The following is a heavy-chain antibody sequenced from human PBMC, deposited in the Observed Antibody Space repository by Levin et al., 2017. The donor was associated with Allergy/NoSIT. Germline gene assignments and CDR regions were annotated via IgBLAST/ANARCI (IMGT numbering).Heavy chain of an antibody. CDR1: GYTFTSYA. V-gene: IGHV1-18*01. D-gene: IGHD6-13*01. CDR3: ARDHSSSWSGPHQMDY. Sequence: ASVKVSCKASGYTFTSYAISWVRQAPGQGLEWMGWISTYNGNTKSAQRLQGRLTMTTHASTSTVYMELRSLRSDDTAVYYCARDHSSSWSGPHQMDYWGQGTLVTVSS. J-gene: IGHJ4*02. CDR2: ISTYNGNT.